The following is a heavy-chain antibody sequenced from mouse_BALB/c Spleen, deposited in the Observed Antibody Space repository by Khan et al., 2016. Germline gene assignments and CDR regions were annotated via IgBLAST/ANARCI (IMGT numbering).Heavy chain of an antibody. Sequence: VQLQESGPGLVAPSQSLSITCTVSGFSLTNSGVHWIRQPPGKGLEWLGVIWPGGSTDYNSALMSRLSITKDNSQNQVFLKMISLQTDDTAMYYCARDDRDYDAWFASWGQGTLVIVSA. D-gene: IGHD2-4*01. J-gene: IGHJ3*01. V-gene: IGHV2-9*02. CDR2: IWPGGST. CDR3: ARDDRDYDAWFAS. CDR1: GFSLTNSG.